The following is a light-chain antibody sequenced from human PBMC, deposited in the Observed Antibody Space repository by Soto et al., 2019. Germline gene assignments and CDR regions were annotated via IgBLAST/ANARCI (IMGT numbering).Light chain of an antibody. Sequence: QSVLTQPASVSGSPGQSITISCTGTSSDVGGYNYVSWYQQHPGKAPQLMIYDVSNRPSGVSNRFSASKSGNTASLTISGLQAEDEADYYCSSYTSSSSNVFGTGTKLTVL. CDR2: DVS. CDR3: SSYTSSSSNV. V-gene: IGLV2-14*01. J-gene: IGLJ1*01. CDR1: SSDVGGYNY.